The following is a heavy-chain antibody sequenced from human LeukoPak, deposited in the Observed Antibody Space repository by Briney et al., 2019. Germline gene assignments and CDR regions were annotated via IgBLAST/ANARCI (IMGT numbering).Heavy chain of an antibody. J-gene: IGHJ4*02. D-gene: IGHD4-23*01. Sequence: GGSLRLSCAASGFTFSDYYMSWIRQAPGKGLEWVSYISSSGGYTDYADSVKGRFTISRDNAKNSLYLQMNSLRAEDTAVYYCAKVPHYGGNSPYFDSWGQGTLVTVSS. CDR3: AKVPHYGGNSPYFDS. CDR1: GFTFSDYY. CDR2: ISSSGGYT. V-gene: IGHV3-11*03.